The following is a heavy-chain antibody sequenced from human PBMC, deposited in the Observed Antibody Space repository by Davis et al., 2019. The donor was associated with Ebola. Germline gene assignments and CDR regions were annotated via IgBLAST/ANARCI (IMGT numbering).Heavy chain of an antibody. Sequence: AASVKVSCKASGYTFTSYYMHWVRQAPGQGLEWMGIINPSGGSTSYAQKFQGRVTMTRDTSTSTVYMELSSPRSEDTAVYYCARDLTDEWELLFQGMDVWGQGTTVTVSS. D-gene: IGHD1-26*01. J-gene: IGHJ6*02. CDR2: INPSGGST. V-gene: IGHV1-46*01. CDR3: ARDLTDEWELLFQGMDV. CDR1: GYTFTSYY.